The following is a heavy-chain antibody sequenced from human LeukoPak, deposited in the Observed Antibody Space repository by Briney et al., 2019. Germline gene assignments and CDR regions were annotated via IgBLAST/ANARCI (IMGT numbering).Heavy chain of an antibody. Sequence: SETLSLTCAVYGGSFSGYYWSWIRQPPGKGLEWIGEINHSGSTNYNPSLKSRVTISVDTSKNQFSLKLSSVTAADTAVYYCARVEDYGSGSLKDDWDQGTLVTVSS. CDR2: INHSGST. V-gene: IGHV4-34*01. CDR1: GGSFSGYY. CDR3: ARVEDYGSGSLKDD. D-gene: IGHD3-10*01. J-gene: IGHJ4*02.